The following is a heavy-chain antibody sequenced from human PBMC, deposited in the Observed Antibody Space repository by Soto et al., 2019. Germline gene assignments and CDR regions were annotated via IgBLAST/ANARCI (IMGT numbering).Heavy chain of an antibody. CDR2: ISYDGSNK. V-gene: IGHV3-30*18. CDR1: GFTCSSYV. Sequence: GGSLRLSCAASGFTCSSYVMHWVCQAPGKGLEWVAVISYDGSNKYYADSVKGRFTISRDNSKNTLYLQMNSLRAEDTAVYYCAKDRRGRGYSEYYFAYWGQGTLVTVSS. D-gene: IGHD5-12*01. CDR3: AKDRRGRGYSEYYFAY. J-gene: IGHJ4*02.